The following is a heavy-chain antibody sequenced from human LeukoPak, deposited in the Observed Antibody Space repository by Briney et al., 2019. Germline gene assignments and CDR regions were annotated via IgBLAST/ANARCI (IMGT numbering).Heavy chain of an antibody. Sequence: GGSLRLSCAASGFTFSSYSMHWVRQAPGKGLEWVAVIWYDGTNKYYADSVKGRFTISRDNSRNTLFLQMNSLRAEDTAVYYCARAAYDSSGYLTLWGQGTLVTVSS. CDR2: IWYDGTNK. CDR1: GFTFSSYS. V-gene: IGHV3-33*01. J-gene: IGHJ4*02. D-gene: IGHD3-22*01. CDR3: ARAAYDSSGYLTL.